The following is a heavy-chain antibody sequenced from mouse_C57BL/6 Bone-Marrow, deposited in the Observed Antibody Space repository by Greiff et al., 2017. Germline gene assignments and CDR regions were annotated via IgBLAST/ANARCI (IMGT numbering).Heavy chain of an antibody. J-gene: IGHJ4*01. Sequence: VKLQQSGAELVKPGASVKISCKASGYAFSSYWMNWVKQRPGKGLEWIGQIYPGDGDTNYNGKFKGKATLTADKSSSTAYMQLSSLTSEDSAVYFCARCHSTVVATEAMDYWGQGTSVTVSS. CDR1: GYAFSSYW. CDR3: ARCHSTVVATEAMDY. CDR2: IYPGDGDT. D-gene: IGHD1-1*01. V-gene: IGHV1-80*01.